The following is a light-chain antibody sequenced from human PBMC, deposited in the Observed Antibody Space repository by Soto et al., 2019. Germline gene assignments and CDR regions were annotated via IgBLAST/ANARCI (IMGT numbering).Light chain of an antibody. CDR1: QSVSSSY. J-gene: IGKJ1*01. CDR3: QQYGSSPWT. V-gene: IGKV3-20*01. Sequence: EIVLTQSPGTLYLSPGERATLSCRANQSVSSSYLAWYQQKPGQAPRLLIYGASSRATGIPDRFSGSGSGTDFTLTISRREPEDFAVYYCQQYGSSPWTFGQGTKVEIK. CDR2: GAS.